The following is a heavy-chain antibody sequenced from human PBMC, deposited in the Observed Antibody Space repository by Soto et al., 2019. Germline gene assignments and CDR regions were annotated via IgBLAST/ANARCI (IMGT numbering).Heavy chain of an antibody. J-gene: IGHJ4*02. Sequence: QVQLVQSGAEVKKPGASVKVSCKASGYTFTSYGISWVLQAPGQGLEWMGWISAYNGNTNYAQKLQGRVTMTTDTSTSTADMALRSLRSDDPAGYYCATDVHGDPYYGGQGTLVTVSS. CDR1: GYTFTSYG. D-gene: IGHD4-17*01. CDR3: ATDVHGDPYY. V-gene: IGHV1-18*01. CDR2: ISAYNGNT.